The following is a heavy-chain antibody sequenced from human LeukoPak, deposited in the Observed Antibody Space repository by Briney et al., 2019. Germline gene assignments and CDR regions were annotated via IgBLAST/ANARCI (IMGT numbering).Heavy chain of an antibody. Sequence: SETLSLTCTVSGGSISSYYWSWIRQPPGKGLEWTGEINHSGSTNYNPSLKSRVTISVDTSKNQFSLKLSSVTAADTAVYYCARGATYDYVWGSYRIFDYWGQGTLVTVSS. CDR3: ARGATYDYVWGSYRIFDY. CDR2: INHSGST. V-gene: IGHV4-34*01. CDR1: GGSISSYY. D-gene: IGHD3-16*02. J-gene: IGHJ4*02.